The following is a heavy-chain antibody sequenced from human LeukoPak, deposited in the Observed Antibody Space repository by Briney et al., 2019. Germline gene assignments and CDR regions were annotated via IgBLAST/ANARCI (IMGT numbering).Heavy chain of an antibody. CDR1: GFIFSRYG. D-gene: IGHD3-9*01. Sequence: GGSLRLSCAASGFIFSRYGMHWVRQAPGKGLEWVAVISYDGSNKYYADSVKGRFTISRDNSKNTLYLQMNSLRAEDTAVYYCAREDDILTGYCYLEYWGQGTLVTVSS. CDR2: ISYDGSNK. V-gene: IGHV3-30*19. J-gene: IGHJ4*02. CDR3: AREDDILTGYCYLEY.